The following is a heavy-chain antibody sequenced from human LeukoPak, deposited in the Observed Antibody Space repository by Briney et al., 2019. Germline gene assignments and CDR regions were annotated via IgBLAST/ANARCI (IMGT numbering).Heavy chain of an antibody. J-gene: IGHJ3*02. V-gene: IGHV1-3*01. Sequence: ASVKVSCKASGYTFTSYAMHWVRQAPGQRLEWMGWINAGNGNTKYSQKFQGRVTITRDTSASTAYMELSSLRSEDTAVYYCAREGSNYYDSSGPINAFDIWGQGTMVTVSS. D-gene: IGHD3-22*01. CDR2: INAGNGNT. CDR3: AREGSNYYDSSGPINAFDI. CDR1: GYTFTSYA.